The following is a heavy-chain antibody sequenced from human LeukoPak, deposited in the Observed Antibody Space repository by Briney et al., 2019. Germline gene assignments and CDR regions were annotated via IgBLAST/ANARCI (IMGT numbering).Heavy chain of an antibody. D-gene: IGHD5-18*01. CDR1: GFTFSSYA. J-gene: IGHJ4*02. Sequence: GGSLRLSCAASGFTFSSYAMSWVRQAPGKGLEWVSATSGSGGSTYYADSVKGRFTISRDNSKNTLYLQMNSLRAEDTAVYCCAKDIASYGRRVFDYWGQGTLVTVSS. V-gene: IGHV3-23*01. CDR2: TSGSGGST. CDR3: AKDIASYGRRVFDY.